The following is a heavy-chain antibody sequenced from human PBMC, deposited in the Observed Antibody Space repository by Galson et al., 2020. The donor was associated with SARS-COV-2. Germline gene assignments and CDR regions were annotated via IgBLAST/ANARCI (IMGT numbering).Heavy chain of an antibody. CDR3: ARHSYGDNLGDP. V-gene: IGHV4-39*01. Sequence: SETLSLTCTVSGGSISSTNYYWGWIRQPPGKGLEWIGCIFDSGTTYYNPSLQSRVTISVDTSRKQYYLNLGSVTAADTAFYYCARHSYGDNLGDPWGQGTLVTVSS. D-gene: IGHD3-16*01. J-gene: IGHJ5*02. CDR2: IFDSGTT. CDR1: GGSISSTNYY.